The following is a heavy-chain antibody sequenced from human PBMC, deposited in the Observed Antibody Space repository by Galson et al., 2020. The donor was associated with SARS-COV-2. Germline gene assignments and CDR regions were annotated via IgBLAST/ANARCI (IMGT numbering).Heavy chain of an antibody. CDR2: IRGSSSYI. CDR1: GFTFSSYS. Sequence: GESLKISCAASGFTFSSYSMNWVRQAPGKGLEWVSSIRGSSSYIYYADSVKGRFTISRDNAKNSLYLQMNSLRAEDTAVYYCARDGGGGIFVAAAGKGDFDYWGQGTLVTVSS. CDR3: ARDGGGGIFVAAAGKGDFDY. D-gene: IGHD6-13*01. J-gene: IGHJ4*02. V-gene: IGHV3-21*01.